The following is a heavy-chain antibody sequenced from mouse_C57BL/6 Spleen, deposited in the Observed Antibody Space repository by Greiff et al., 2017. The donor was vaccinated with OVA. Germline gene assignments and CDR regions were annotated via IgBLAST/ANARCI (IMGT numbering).Heavy chain of an antibody. CDR1: YTFTDYYM. CDR3: REGHYYGSSYNYWYFDV. Sequence: VQLQQSGPELVKPGASVKMSCKASGYTFTDYYMHWVKQKPGKGLEWIGEIYPGSGNTYYNEKFKGKATLTADTSSSTAYMQLSSLTSEDSAVYFCAREGHYYGSSYNYWYFDVWGTGTTVTVSS. D-gene: IGHD1-1*01. J-gene: IGHJ1*03. V-gene: IGHV1-83*01. CDR2: YPGSGNTY.